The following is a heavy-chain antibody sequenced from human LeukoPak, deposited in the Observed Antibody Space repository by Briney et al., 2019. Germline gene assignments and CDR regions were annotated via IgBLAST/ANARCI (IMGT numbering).Heavy chain of an antibody. CDR1: GFTFSSYA. CDR3: ARGHGSGSY. CDR2: ISYDGSNK. Sequence: GGSLRLSCAASGFTFSSYAMHWVRQAPGKGLEWVAVISYDGSNKYYADPVKGRFTISRDNSKNTLYLQMNSLRAEDTAVYYCARGHGSGSYWGQGTLVTVSS. D-gene: IGHD3-10*01. V-gene: IGHV3-30*01. J-gene: IGHJ4*02.